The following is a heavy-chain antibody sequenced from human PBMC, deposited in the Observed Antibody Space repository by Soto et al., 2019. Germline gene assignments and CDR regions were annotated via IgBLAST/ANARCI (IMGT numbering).Heavy chain of an antibody. D-gene: IGHD5-18*01. CDR2: IYYSGST. V-gene: IGHV4-59*01. Sequence: SETLSLTCTVSGGSISSYYWSWIRQPPGKGLEWIGYIYYSGSTNYNPSLKSRVTISVDTSKNQFSLKLSSVTAADTAVYYCARVFNGYSYGYYFDYWGQGTLVTVSS. J-gene: IGHJ4*02. CDR3: ARVFNGYSYGYYFDY. CDR1: GGSISSYY.